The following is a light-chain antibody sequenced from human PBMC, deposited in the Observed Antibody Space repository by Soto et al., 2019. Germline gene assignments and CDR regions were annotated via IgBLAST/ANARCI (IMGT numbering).Light chain of an antibody. V-gene: IGLV2-14*01. CDR1: SSDVGGYNY. CDR3: TSHTSSRTFGV. CDR2: DVS. J-gene: IGLJ3*02. Sequence: QSALTQPASVSGSPGQSITISCTGTSSDVGGYNYVSWYQQHPGKAPKLIINDVSNRPSGVSNRFSGSKSGNTASLTISGLQAEDEADYYCTSHTSSRTFGVFGGGTKLTVL.